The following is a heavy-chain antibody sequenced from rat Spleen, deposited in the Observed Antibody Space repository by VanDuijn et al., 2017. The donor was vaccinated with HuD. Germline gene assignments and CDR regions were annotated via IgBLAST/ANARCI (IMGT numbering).Heavy chain of an antibody. Sequence: QVQLKESGPGLVKPSETLSLTCTVSGFSLTSYHVHWVRQSPGKGLEWMAVIWSGGNTDYNSALKSRLSISRDTSKSQVFLKVNSLKTEDTGIYYCTRNYAYYYDGSYHGGFDYWGQGVMVTVSS. CDR2: IWSGGNT. CDR3: TRNYAYYYDGSYHGGFDY. V-gene: IGHV2S13*01. D-gene: IGHD1-12*02. J-gene: IGHJ2*01. CDR1: GFSLTSYH.